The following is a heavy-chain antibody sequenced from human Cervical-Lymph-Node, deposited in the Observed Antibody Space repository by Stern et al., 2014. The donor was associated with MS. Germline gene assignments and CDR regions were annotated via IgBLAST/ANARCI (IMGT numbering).Heavy chain of an antibody. CDR1: GYTFTSYG. CDR3: ARGLLGSENAFDI. Sequence: VQLVESGAEVKKPGASVKVSCKASGYTFTSYGISWVRQATGQGLEWMGWITAYTCNTNYAQKLHVRFTITTDTSTSTAYMELRSLRSDDTAVYYCARGLLGSENAFDIWGQWTMVTVSS. J-gene: IGHJ3*02. V-gene: IGHV1-18*01. CDR2: ITAYTCNT. D-gene: IGHD2-15*01.